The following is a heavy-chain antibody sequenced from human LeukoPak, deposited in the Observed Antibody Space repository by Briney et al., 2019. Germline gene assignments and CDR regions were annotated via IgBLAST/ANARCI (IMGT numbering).Heavy chain of an antibody. CDR3: ARDNPRIYLSGDAFDI. J-gene: IGHJ3*02. V-gene: IGHV3-48*03. CDR2: ISSSGSTI. D-gene: IGHD3-9*01. CDR1: GFTFSSYE. Sequence: GGSLRLSCAASGFTFSSYEMNWVRQAPGKGLEWVSYISSSGSTIYYADSVKGRFTISRDNVKNSLYLQMNSLRAEDTAVYYCARDNPRIYLSGDAFDIWGQGTMVTVSS.